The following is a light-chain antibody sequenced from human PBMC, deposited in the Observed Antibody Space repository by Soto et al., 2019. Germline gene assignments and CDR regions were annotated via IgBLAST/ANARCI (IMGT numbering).Light chain of an antibody. CDR3: GSYTASSTVI. J-gene: IGLJ2*01. V-gene: IGLV2-14*01. Sequence: QSALTQPVSVSGSPGQSITISCTGASSDVGDYNYVSWYQQHPGKAPKLMIYDVSNRPSGVSYRFSGSKSGNTASLTISGLQAEDEADYYCGSYTASSTVIFGGGTKLTVL. CDR2: DVS. CDR1: SSDVGDYNY.